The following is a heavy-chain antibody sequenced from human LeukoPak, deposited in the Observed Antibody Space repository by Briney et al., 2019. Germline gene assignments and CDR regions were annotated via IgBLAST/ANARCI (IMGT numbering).Heavy chain of an antibody. D-gene: IGHD2-15*01. J-gene: IGHJ4*02. CDR2: MYYSGST. V-gene: IGHV4-39*01. CDR3: ARHGRMGTSNPSY. Sequence: PSDTLSLTCTVSGGSLSNSSYFCRWIRQPPAKGLEWIGSMYYSGSTYYNPSLKSRATISVDTSKNQFSLKLSSVTAADTAVYYCARHGRMGTSNPSYWGQGTLVTVSS. CDR1: GGSLSNSSYF.